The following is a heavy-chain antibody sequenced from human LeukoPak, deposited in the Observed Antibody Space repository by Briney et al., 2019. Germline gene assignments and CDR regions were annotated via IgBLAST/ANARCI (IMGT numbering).Heavy chain of an antibody. J-gene: IGHJ4*02. CDR3: ARAGWIITSGIDY. CDR2: IYHTGST. CDR1: GYSISRGDY. Sequence: ASETLSLTCGVSGYSISRGDYWAWIRQPPGKGLEWIGTIYHTGSTYYTPSLGSRVTISVDTSKNEFSLTLNSVTAADTAVYYCARAGWIITSGIDYWGQGALVPVSS. D-gene: IGHD3-10*01. V-gene: IGHV4-38-2*01.